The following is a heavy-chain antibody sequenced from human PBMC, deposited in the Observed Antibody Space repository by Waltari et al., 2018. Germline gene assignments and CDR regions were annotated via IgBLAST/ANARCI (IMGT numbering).Heavy chain of an antibody. D-gene: IGHD2-15*01. CDR3: ARDGNVGYCSGGSCYPIPNGMDV. V-gene: IGHV1-69*05. CDR2: IIPIFGTA. J-gene: IGHJ6*02. Sequence: QGLEWMGGIIPIFGTANYAQKFQGRVTITTDESTSTAYMELSSLRSEDTAVYYCARDGNVGYCSGGSCYPIPNGMDVWGQGTTVTVSS.